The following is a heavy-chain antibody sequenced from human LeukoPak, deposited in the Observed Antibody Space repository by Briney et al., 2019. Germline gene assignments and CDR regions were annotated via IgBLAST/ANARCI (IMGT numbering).Heavy chain of an antibody. V-gene: IGHV4-34*09. CDR1: GGSFSGYY. CDR3: AGVTPTYGSGREWFDP. Sequence: SETLSLTCAVYGGSFSGYYWSWIRQPPGKGLEWIGEINHSGSTNYNPSLKSRVTISVDTSKNQFSLKLSSVTAADTAVYYCAGVTPTYGSGREWFDPWGQGTLVTVSS. CDR2: INHSGST. J-gene: IGHJ5*02. D-gene: IGHD3-10*01.